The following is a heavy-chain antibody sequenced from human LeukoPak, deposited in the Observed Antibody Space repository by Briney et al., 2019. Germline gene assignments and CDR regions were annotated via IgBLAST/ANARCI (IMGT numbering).Heavy chain of an antibody. D-gene: IGHD5-12*01. Sequence: ASVKVSRKASGYTFTGYYMHWERQAPGHGLEWMGWINPDNDGTTYAQTFQGRVTMTRDMSISTAYMELSRLRSDDTAVYYCARDPSNSGYDYLYYFDYWGQGTLVTVSS. V-gene: IGHV1-2*02. J-gene: IGHJ4*02. CDR1: GYTFTGYY. CDR2: INPDNDGT. CDR3: ARDPSNSGYDYLYYFDY.